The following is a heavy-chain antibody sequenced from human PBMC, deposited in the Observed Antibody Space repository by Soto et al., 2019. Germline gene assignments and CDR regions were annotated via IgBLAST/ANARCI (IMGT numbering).Heavy chain of an antibody. CDR3: ARVTSMVRGVIENRFDP. J-gene: IGHJ5*02. Sequence: QVPLVQSGAEVKQPGSSVTVSCKASGGTFSSYAIHWVRQAPGQGLEWMGGIIPMYGPAKYAQRFQGRVTITADESTTTVYMELTSLPSQATAVYYCARVTSMVRGVIENRFDPWGHGNLVTVSS. CDR1: GGTFSSYA. V-gene: IGHV1-69*01. CDR2: IIPMYGPA. D-gene: IGHD3-10*01.